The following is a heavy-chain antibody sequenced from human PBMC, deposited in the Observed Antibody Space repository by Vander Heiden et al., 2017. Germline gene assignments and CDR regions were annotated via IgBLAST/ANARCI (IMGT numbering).Heavy chain of an antibody. CDR2: ISSDSNYI. Sequence: VRLVESGGGLVKHGGSLRLSCAASGFTFSRYSFNWVRQAPGKGLEWVSAISSDSNYIYFADSVKGRFTISRDNARNSLYLQMNSLRADDTAVYYCARAPGGGNWYFDLWGRGTLVTVSS. V-gene: IGHV3-21*01. D-gene: IGHD2-15*01. J-gene: IGHJ2*01. CDR1: GFTFSRYS. CDR3: ARAPGGGNWYFDL.